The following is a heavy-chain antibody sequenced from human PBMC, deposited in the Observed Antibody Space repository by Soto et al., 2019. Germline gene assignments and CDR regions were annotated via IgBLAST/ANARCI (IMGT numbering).Heavy chain of an antibody. CDR1: GFTFSSYG. CDR2: ISYDGSNK. V-gene: IGHV3-30*03. Sequence: QVQLVESGGGVVQPGRSLRLSCAASGFTFSSYGMHWVRQAPGKGLEWVAVISYDGSNKYYADSVKGRFTISRDNSKNRLYLQMNSLRAEDRAVYYCAGAMLWYYYYGMDVWGQGTTVTVSS. J-gene: IGHJ6*02. D-gene: IGHD2-8*01. CDR3: AGAMLWYYYYGMDV.